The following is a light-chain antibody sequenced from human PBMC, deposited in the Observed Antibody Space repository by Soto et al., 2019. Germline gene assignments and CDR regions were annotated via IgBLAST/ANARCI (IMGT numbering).Light chain of an antibody. V-gene: IGKV4-1*01. Sequence: DILMTQSPDSLAVSLGERAAINCKSSQSVLSSSSYKNYLAWYQQKPGQPPKLLIYWASTRESGVPDRFSGSGSGTDFTLTISSLQAEDVAVYYCQQYYSTPSITFGQGTRLEIK. CDR3: QQYYSTPSIT. CDR2: WAS. J-gene: IGKJ5*01. CDR1: QSVLSSSSYKNY.